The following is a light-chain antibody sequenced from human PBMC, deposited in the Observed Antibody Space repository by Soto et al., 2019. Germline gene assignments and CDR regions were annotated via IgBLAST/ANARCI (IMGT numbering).Light chain of an antibody. J-gene: IGLJ3*02. CDR2: EVS. CDR1: SSDVGGYNY. V-gene: IGLV2-14*01. CDR3: CSYTSSNTVV. Sequence: QSALTQPASVSGSPGQSITISCTGTSSDVGGYNYVSWYQQHPGKAPKLMIYEVSDRPSGVSNRFSGSKSGNTASLTISGLQAEDEADYYCCSYTSSNTVVFGGGTKVTVL.